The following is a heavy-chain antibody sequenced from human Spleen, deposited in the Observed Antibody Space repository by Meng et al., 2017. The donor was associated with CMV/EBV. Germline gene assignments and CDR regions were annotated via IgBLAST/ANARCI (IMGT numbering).Heavy chain of an antibody. Sequence: ASVKVSCKASGYTFTDYYIHWIRQAPGQGLEWMGWINPNSGGTNYAQKFQDRVTMTRDTSISTAYMEVSGLRSEDTAVYYCARDLRPGTTIFGVRSVHYGMDVWGQGTTVTVSS. V-gene: IGHV1-2*02. CDR3: ARDLRPGTTIFGVRSVHYGMDV. D-gene: IGHD3-3*01. J-gene: IGHJ6*02. CDR1: GYTFTDYY. CDR2: INPNSGGT.